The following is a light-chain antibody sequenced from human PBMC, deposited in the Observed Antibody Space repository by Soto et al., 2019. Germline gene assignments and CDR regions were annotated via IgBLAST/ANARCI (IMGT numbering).Light chain of an antibody. V-gene: IGKV3-20*01. CDR3: QQYGSSPLT. Sequence: EIVLTQSPGTLSLSPGERATLSCRASQSVRSNYLAWYQQKPGQAPRLLLYGASSRATGIPDRFSGSGSGTDFTLTISRLEPEDFAVYYCQQYGSSPLTFGGWTKVEIK. CDR1: QSVRSNY. CDR2: GAS. J-gene: IGKJ4*01.